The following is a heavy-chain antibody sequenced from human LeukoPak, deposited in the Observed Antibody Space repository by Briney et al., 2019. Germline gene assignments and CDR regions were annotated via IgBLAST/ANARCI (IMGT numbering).Heavy chain of an antibody. Sequence: SVKVSCKASGGTFSSYAISWVRQAPGQGLEWMGGTIPIFGTANYAQKFQGRVTITTDESTSTASMELSSLRSEDTAVYYCARGDYGTYYFDYWGQGTLVTVSS. CDR3: ARGDYGTYYFDY. J-gene: IGHJ4*02. CDR2: TIPIFGTA. D-gene: IGHD4-17*01. CDR1: GGTFSSYA. V-gene: IGHV1-69*05.